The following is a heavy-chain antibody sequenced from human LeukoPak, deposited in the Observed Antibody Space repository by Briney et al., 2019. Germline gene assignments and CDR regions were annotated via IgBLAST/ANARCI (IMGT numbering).Heavy chain of an antibody. CDR1: GFTFSDYY. D-gene: IGHD3-22*01. V-gene: IGHV3-11*04. J-gene: IGHJ4*02. CDR3: ARDHDSSVRGFDY. Sequence: GGSLRLSCAASGFTFSDYYMSWIRQAPAKGLEWVSYISSSGSTIYYADSVKGRFTISRDNAKNSLYLQMNSLRAEDTAVYYCARDHDSSVRGFDYWGQGTLVTVSS. CDR2: ISSSGSTI.